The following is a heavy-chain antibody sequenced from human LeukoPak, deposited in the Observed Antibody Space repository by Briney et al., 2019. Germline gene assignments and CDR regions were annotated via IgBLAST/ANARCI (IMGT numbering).Heavy chain of an antibody. Sequence: SETLSPTCAVYGGSFSGYYWSWIRQPPGKGLEWIGEINHSGSTNYNPSLKSRVTISVDTSKNQFSLKLSSVTAADTAVYYCARGEYCSGGSCYPLDYWGQGTLVTVSP. CDR1: GGSFSGYY. CDR3: ARGEYCSGGSCYPLDY. J-gene: IGHJ4*02. D-gene: IGHD2-15*01. CDR2: INHSGST. V-gene: IGHV4-34*01.